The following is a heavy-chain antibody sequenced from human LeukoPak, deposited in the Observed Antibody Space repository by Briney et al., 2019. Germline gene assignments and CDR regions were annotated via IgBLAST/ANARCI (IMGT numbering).Heavy chain of an antibody. CDR3: ARRYSSSWYTNNWFDP. CDR2: IYYSGST. D-gene: IGHD6-13*01. Sequence: SETLSLTCTVSGGSISSYYWSWIRQPPGKGLEWIGYIYYSGSTYYNPSLKSRVTISVDTSKNQFSLKLSSVTAADTAVYYCARRYSSSWYTNNWFDPWGQGTLVTVSS. V-gene: IGHV4-59*08. J-gene: IGHJ5*02. CDR1: GGSISSYY.